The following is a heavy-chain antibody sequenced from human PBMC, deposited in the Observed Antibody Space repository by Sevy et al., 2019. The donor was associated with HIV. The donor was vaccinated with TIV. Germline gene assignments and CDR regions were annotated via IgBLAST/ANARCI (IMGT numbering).Heavy chain of an antibody. J-gene: IGHJ4*02. CDR1: GYSFTTYG. CDR3: ASYSNYDYFDY. CDR2: ISAYSGDT. D-gene: IGHD4-4*01. Sequence: ASVKVSCKASGYSFTTYGISWVRQAPRQGLEWLGWISAYSGDTNYAETFQDRISLTMDTSATTAYMDLRMLRPGDPAVYYCASYSNYDYFDYWGQGTLVTVSS. V-gene: IGHV1-18*01.